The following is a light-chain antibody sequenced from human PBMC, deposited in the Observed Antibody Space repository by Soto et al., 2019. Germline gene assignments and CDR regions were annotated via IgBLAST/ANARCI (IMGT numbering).Light chain of an antibody. CDR3: SSYTSSNTPYV. Sequence: QSVLTQPASVSGPPGQSITISCTGSSSDVGAYNFVSWYQHHPGKAPKLILYEVTTHPSGVSSRFSGSKSGNTASLTISGLQADDEANYYCSSYTSSNTPYVFGTGTKV. J-gene: IGLJ1*01. CDR2: EVT. CDR1: SSDVGAYNF. V-gene: IGLV2-14*01.